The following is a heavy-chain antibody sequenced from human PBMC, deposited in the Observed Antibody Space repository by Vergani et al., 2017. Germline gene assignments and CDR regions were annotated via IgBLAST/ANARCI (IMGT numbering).Heavy chain of an antibody. CDR3: AIDLRLLYNRFDP. J-gene: IGHJ5*02. Sequence: QVQLVESGGGVVQPGRSLRLSCAASGFTFNQYGMNWVRQAPGKGLEWVAVTWYDGNNKQYADSVKGRFPISRDNSKSTMYLQMNSLRDEDTGVYYCAIDLRLLYNRFDPWGQGTLVTVSS. CDR1: GFTFNQYG. CDR2: TWYDGNNK. D-gene: IGHD1-14*01. V-gene: IGHV3-33*01.